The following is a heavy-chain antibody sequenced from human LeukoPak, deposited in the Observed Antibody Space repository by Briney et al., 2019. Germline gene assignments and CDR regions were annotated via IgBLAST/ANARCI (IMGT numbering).Heavy chain of an antibody. J-gene: IGHJ6*03. CDR3: ARVRLVLDYYYYYYMDV. Sequence: SVKVSCKASGGTFSSYAISWVRQAPGQGLEWMGGIIPIFGTANYAQKFQGRVTITTDESTSTAYMELSSLRSEDTAVYYCARVRLVLDYYYYYYMDVWGKGTTVTVSS. D-gene: IGHD6-13*01. CDR1: GGTFSSYA. V-gene: IGHV1-69*05. CDR2: IIPIFGTA.